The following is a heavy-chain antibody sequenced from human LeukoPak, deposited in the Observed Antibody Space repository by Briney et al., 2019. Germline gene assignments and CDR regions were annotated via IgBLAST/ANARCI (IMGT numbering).Heavy chain of an antibody. CDR3: AREGGYCSSTSCYSYYMDV. CDR1: GFTFNNYG. J-gene: IGHJ6*03. V-gene: IGHV3-21*01. CDR2: ISSSGSYI. D-gene: IGHD2-2*01. Sequence: PGGSLRLSCAASGFTFNNYGMSWVRQAPGKGLEWVSSISSSGSYIYHADSVKGRFTISRDNAKNSLYLQMNSLRAEDTAVYHCAREGGYCSSTSCYSYYMDVWGKGTTVTVSS.